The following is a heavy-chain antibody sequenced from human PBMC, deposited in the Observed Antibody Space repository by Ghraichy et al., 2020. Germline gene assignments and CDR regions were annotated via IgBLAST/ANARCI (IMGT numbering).Heavy chain of an antibody. D-gene: IGHD2-15*01. CDR1: GFTFSSYA. V-gene: IGHV3-23*01. CDR2: ISGSGGST. Sequence: LSLTCAASGFTFSSYAMSWVRQAPGKGLEWVSAISGSGGSTYYADSVKGRFTISRDNSKNTLYLQMNSLRAEDTAVYYCAIFGSASPSYGMDVWGQGTTVTVSS. J-gene: IGHJ6*02. CDR3: AIFGSASPSYGMDV.